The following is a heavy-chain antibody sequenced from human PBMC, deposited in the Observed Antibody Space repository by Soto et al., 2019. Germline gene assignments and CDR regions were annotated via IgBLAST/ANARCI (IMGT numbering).Heavy chain of an antibody. V-gene: IGHV1-69*13. Sequence: ASVKVSCKASGGTFSSYAISWVRQAPGQGLEWMGGIIPIFGTANYAQKFQGRVTITADESTSTAYMELSSLRSEDTAVYYCASKDGSGSYPNYYYYGMDVWGQGTTVPVSS. D-gene: IGHD3-10*01. J-gene: IGHJ6*02. CDR3: ASKDGSGSYPNYYYYGMDV. CDR2: IIPIFGTA. CDR1: GGTFSSYA.